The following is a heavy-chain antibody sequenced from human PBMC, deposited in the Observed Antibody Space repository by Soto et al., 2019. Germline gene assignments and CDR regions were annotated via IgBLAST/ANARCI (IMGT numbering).Heavy chain of an antibody. CDR2: VSATAGTT. D-gene: IGHD3-16*01. V-gene: IGHV3-23*01. Sequence: GGSLRLSCAASGVPFSNYGMSWVRQAPGKGLEWVSLVSATAGTTYYTDSVKGRFTISRDNSRNTVYLQMNSLRADDTAVYYCAKDRLAGGFDYWGQGTLVTVSS. CDR3: AKDRLAGGFDY. CDR1: GVPFSNYG. J-gene: IGHJ4*02.